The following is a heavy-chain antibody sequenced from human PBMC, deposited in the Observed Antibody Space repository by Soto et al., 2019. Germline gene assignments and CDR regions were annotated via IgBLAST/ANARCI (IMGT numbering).Heavy chain of an antibody. Sequence: GGSLRLSCAASGFTFSNAWMNWVRQAPGKGLEWVGRIKSKTDGGTTDYAAPVKGRFTISRDDSKNTLYLQMNSLKTEDTAVYYCTTDYYDSSGYYSVVGFDYWGQGTLVTVSS. V-gene: IGHV3-15*07. CDR1: GFTFSNAW. CDR2: IKSKTDGGTT. D-gene: IGHD3-22*01. CDR3: TTDYYDSSGYYSVVGFDY. J-gene: IGHJ4*02.